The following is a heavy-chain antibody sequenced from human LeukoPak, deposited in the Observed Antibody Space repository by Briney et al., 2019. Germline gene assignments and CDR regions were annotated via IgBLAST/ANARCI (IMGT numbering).Heavy chain of an antibody. J-gene: IGHJ4*02. D-gene: IGHD6-19*01. CDR1: GFSFTNYW. CDR2: IYPGDSGT. Sequence: GESRDFSCKGSGFSFTNYWIGWVRQMPGKGLEWMGIIYPGDSGTRYSPSFQGQVTISVDKYISTAYLQWSSLKASDTAMYYCARSWVAGYGSVLDYWGQATMLSVCS. CDR3: ARSWVAGYGSVLDY. V-gene: IGHV5-51*01.